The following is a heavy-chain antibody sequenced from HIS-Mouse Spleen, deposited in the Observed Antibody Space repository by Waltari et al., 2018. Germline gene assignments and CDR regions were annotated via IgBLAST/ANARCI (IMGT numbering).Heavy chain of an antibody. Sequence: QLQLQESGPGLVKPSETLSLTCTVSGGSISSSSYYWGWIRQPPGKGLEWIGSIYYSGGTYSNPSLQSRVTISVDTSKNQFSLKLSSVTAADTAVYYCAREIPYSSSWYDWYFDLWGRGTLVTVSS. J-gene: IGHJ2*01. D-gene: IGHD6-13*01. CDR2: IYYSGGT. CDR3: AREIPYSSSWYDWYFDL. V-gene: IGHV4-39*07. CDR1: GGSISSSSYY.